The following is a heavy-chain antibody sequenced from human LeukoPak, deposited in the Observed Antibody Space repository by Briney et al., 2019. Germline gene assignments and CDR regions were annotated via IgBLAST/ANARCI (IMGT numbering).Heavy chain of an antibody. Sequence: GGSLRLSCAASGFTFSSYSMNWVRQAPGKGLEWVSSISSSSSYIYYADSVKGRFTISRDNAKNSLYLQMNSLRAEDTDVYYCARDVSSGSYYWFDPWGQGTLVTVSS. J-gene: IGHJ5*02. D-gene: IGHD3-10*01. CDR3: ARDVSSGSYYWFDP. V-gene: IGHV3-21*01. CDR2: ISSSSSYI. CDR1: GFTFSSYS.